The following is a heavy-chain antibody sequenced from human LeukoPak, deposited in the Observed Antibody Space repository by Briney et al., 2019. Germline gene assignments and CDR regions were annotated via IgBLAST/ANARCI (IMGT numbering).Heavy chain of an antibody. CDR2: IKSDGST. V-gene: IGHV3-74*01. J-gene: IGHJ1*01. D-gene: IGHD3-22*01. CDR3: ARAPSEIGGYYPEYFRH. CDR1: GFTFSSYW. Sequence: GGSLRLSCAASGFTFSSYWMHWVRQAPGKGLVWVSRIKSDGSTNYADSVKGRFTISRDNAKNTLSLQMNSLRAEDTGVYYCARAPSEIGGYYPEYFRHWGQGTLVPVSS.